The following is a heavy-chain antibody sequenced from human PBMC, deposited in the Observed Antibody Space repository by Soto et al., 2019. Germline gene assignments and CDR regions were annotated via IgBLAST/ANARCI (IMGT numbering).Heavy chain of an antibody. CDR1: GVSINSANW. CDR2: IYHSGST. J-gene: IGHJ3*02. Sequence: SETLSLTCTVSGVSINSANWWTWVRQSPGKGLEWIGEIYHSGSTNFNPSLKSRVTISVDNSKNQLYLELTSVTAADTAVYYCARYCGGGSCYLGAFDIWSQGTMVTVSS. CDR3: ARYCGGGSCYLGAFDI. D-gene: IGHD2-15*01. V-gene: IGHV4-4*02.